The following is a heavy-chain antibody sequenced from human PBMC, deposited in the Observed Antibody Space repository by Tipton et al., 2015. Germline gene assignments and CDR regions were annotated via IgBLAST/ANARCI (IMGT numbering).Heavy chain of an antibody. J-gene: IGHJ4*02. Sequence: TLSLTCTVSGGSISNSNYYWGWIRQPPGKGLEWIGSLSYSGKTDYNPPLRSRVTISVDTSKNQFSLRLSSVTAADTAVYYCARGRGWRVFDYWGQGTLVTVSS. CDR1: GGSISNSNYY. V-gene: IGHV4-39*01. CDR2: LSYSGKT. D-gene: IGHD3-10*01. CDR3: ARGRGWRVFDY.